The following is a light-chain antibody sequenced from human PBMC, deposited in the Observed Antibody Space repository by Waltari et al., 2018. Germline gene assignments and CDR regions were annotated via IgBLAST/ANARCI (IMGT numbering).Light chain of an antibody. CDR2: AAS. J-gene: IGKJ2*01. V-gene: IGKV1-39*01. Sequence: DIQMTQSPSSLSASIGDRVTITCRTSRSINSFLNWYQQKPGKAPKLLIYAASNLQTDVPSRFSGSGSGTEFTLTISSLQSEDFAVYYCHQYNDGPPFNFGQGTKLEI. CDR3: HQYNDGPPFN. CDR1: RSINSF.